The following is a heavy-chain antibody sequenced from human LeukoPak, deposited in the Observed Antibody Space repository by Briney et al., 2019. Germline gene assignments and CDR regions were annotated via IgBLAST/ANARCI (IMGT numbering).Heavy chain of an antibody. CDR3: ARRRHCTTTSCYSSGMDV. CDR2: INPNSGDT. CDR1: GYTFTGFY. D-gene: IGHD2-2*01. V-gene: IGHV1-2*02. Sequence: ASVKVSCTASGYTFTGFYIHWVRQAPGQGPEWMGWINPNSGDTNYAQKFQGRVTVTRDTSISTAYMELSRLRSDDTAVYYCARRRHCTTTSCYSSGMDVWGQGTTVTVSS. J-gene: IGHJ6*02.